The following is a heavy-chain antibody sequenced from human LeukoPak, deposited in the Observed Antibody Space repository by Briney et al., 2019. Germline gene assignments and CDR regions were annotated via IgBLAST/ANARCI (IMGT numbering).Heavy chain of an antibody. Sequence: GESLKISCKGSGYSFTSYWIGWVRQMPGKGLEWMGIIYPGDSDTRYSPSFQGQVTISADESINTAYLQWSSLKASDTALYYCARHVVMATGRYLDYWGQGTLVTVSS. D-gene: IGHD3-16*01. CDR3: ARHVVMATGRYLDY. J-gene: IGHJ4*02. CDR1: GYSFTSYW. CDR2: IYPGDSDT. V-gene: IGHV5-51*01.